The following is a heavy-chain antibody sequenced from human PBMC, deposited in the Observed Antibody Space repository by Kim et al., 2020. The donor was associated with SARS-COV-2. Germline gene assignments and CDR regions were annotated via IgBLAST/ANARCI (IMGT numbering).Heavy chain of an antibody. CDR3: ARLDPYGSGSPIDY. Sequence: SETLSLTCAVSGGSISSGGYSWSWIRQPPGKGLEWIGYIYHSGSTYYNPSLKSRVTISVDRSKNQFSLKLSSVTAADTAVYYCARLDPYGSGSPIDYWGQGTLVTVSS. J-gene: IGHJ4*02. CDR1: GGSISSGGYS. V-gene: IGHV4-30-2*01. D-gene: IGHD3-10*01. CDR2: IYHSGST.